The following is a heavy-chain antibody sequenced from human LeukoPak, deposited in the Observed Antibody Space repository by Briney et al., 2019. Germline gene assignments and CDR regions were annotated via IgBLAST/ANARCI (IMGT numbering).Heavy chain of an antibody. CDR1: GYTFTGYY. Sequence: ASVKVSXKASGYTFTGYYMHWVRQAPGQGLGWMGWINPNSDGTNYAQKFQGRVTMTRDTSISTAYMELSRLRSDDTAVYYCAREMTNDEASDYWGQGTLVTVSS. J-gene: IGHJ4*02. CDR3: AREMTNDEASDY. V-gene: IGHV1-2*02. CDR2: INPNSDGT.